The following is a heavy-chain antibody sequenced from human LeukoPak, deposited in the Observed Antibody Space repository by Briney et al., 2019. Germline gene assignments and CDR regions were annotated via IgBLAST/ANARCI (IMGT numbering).Heavy chain of an antibody. CDR1: GFTFSSYW. D-gene: IGHD1-14*01. V-gene: IGHV3-7*03. CDR2: IKQDGSEK. J-gene: IGHJ3*02. CDR3: ARDVLAAGATGTFDI. Sequence: GGSLRLSCAASGFTFSSYWMNWVRQAPGKGLEWVANIKQDGSEKYYVDSVKGRFTISRDNAKTSLYLQMNSLRAEDTAVYYCARDVLAAGATGTFDIWGQGTMVTVSS.